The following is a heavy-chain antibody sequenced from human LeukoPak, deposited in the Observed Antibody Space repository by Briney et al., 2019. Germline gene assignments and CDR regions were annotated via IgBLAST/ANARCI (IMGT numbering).Heavy chain of an antibody. CDR1: GFTFSSYW. CDR2: IKQDGSEK. D-gene: IGHD1-7*01. V-gene: IGHV3-7*01. Sequence: GGSLRLSCAVSGFTFSSYWMSWVGQAPGKGLEWVANIKQDGSEKYYVDSVKGRFTISRDNAKNSLYLQMNSLRAEDTAVYYCARPSFRTFDYWGQGTLVTVSS. J-gene: IGHJ4*02. CDR3: ARPSFRTFDY.